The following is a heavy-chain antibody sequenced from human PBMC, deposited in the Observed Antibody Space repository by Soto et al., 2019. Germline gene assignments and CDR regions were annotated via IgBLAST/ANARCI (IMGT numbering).Heavy chain of an antibody. CDR2: VHISGHS. J-gene: IGHJ5*01. CDR1: GGSVRAPDW. D-gene: IGHD1-1*01. Sequence: LSLTCTLSGGSVRAPDWLKWVRQSPDKGLEWIAEVHISGHSNYNPSLRSRVSVSIDSSKNQFYLNLNSVTAADTAIYYCARVRQGCSANNCYFDPWGQGTQVTVSS. CDR3: ARVRQGCSANNCYFDP. V-gene: IGHV4-4*02.